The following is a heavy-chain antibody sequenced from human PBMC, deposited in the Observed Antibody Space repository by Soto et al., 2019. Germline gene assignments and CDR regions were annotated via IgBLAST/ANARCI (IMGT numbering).Heavy chain of an antibody. CDR2: ISGSGGST. CDR1: GFTFSSYA. D-gene: IGHD4-4*01. CDR3: AKITTRALVPRVY. J-gene: IGHJ4*02. V-gene: IGHV3-23*01. Sequence: GGSLRLSCAASGFTFSSYAMSWVRQAPGKGLEWVSAISGSGGSTYYADSVKGRFTISRDNSKNTLYPQMNSLRAEDTAVYYCAKITTRALVPRVYWGQGTLVTVSS.